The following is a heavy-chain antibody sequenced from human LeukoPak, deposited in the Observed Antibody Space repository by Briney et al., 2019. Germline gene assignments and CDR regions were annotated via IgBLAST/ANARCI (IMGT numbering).Heavy chain of an antibody. CDR2: IIPILGIA. CDR1: GGTFSSYA. CDR3: ARLNGDYYGSGSHKAGGYYFDY. J-gene: IGHJ4*02. V-gene: IGHV1-69*04. D-gene: IGHD3-10*01. Sequence: SVKVSCKASGGTFSSYAISWVRQAPGQGLEWMGRIIPILGIANYAQKFQGRVTITADKSTSTAYMELSSLRSEDTAVYYCARLNGDYYGSGSHKAGGYYFDYWGQGTLVTVSS.